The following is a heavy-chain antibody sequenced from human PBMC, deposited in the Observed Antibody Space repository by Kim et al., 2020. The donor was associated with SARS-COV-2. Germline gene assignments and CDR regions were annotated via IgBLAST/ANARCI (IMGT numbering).Heavy chain of an antibody. CDR1: GGTFSSYT. J-gene: IGHJ6*02. D-gene: IGHD6-13*01. V-gene: IGHV1-69*04. CDR3: ARDGPGGQQLAPSYYYYYYGMDV. Sequence: SVKVSCKASGGTFSSYTISWVRQAPGQGLEWMGRIIPILGIANYAQKFQGRVTITADKSTSTAYMELSSLRSEDTAVYYCARDGPGGQQLAPSYYYYYYGMDVWGQGTTVTVSS. CDR2: IIPILGIA.